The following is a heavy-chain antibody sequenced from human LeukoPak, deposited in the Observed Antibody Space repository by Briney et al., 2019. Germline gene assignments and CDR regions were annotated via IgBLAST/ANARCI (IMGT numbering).Heavy chain of an antibody. CDR1: GGSISSYY. CDR3: AREVGGGMAARAPGPYDY. CDR2: IYTSGST. V-gene: IGHV4-4*07. D-gene: IGHD6-6*01. Sequence: PSETLSLTCTVSGGSISSYYGSWIRQPAGKGLEWIGRIYTSGSTNYNPSLKSRVTMSVDTTKNQFSLKLSSVAAADTAVYYCAREVGGGMAARAPGPYDYWGQGTLVTVSS. J-gene: IGHJ4*02.